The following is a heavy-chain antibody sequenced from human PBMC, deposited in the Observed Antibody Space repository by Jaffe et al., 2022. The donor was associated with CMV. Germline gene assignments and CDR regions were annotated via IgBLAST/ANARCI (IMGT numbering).Heavy chain of an antibody. CDR1: ADSMRGYS. V-gene: IGHV4-4*07. CDR3: ARGLFSSSSEDY. CDR2: IYTGGST. Sequence: QVQLQESGPGLVKPSETLSLTCTVSADSMRGYSYSWIRQSAGKGLEWIGRIYTGGSTSYNPSLKSRVTMSVDTSKNQFSLKLSSLTAADTAVYYCARGLFSSSSEDYWGQGTLVTVSS. D-gene: IGHD6-6*01. J-gene: IGHJ4*02.